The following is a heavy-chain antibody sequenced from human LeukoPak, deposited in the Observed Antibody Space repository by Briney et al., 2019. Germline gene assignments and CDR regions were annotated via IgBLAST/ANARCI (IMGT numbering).Heavy chain of an antibody. CDR2: ISGSGGST. V-gene: IGHV3-23*01. CDR1: GFTFSSYA. J-gene: IGHJ3*02. D-gene: IGHD2-2*01. Sequence: GGSLRLSCTASGFTFSSYAMSWVRQAPGKGLEWVSAISGSGGSTYYADSVKGRFTISRDNSKNTLYLQMNSLRAEDTAVYYCARVGLPVGCSSTSCYSGAFDIWGQGTMVTVSS. CDR3: ARVGLPVGCSSTSCYSGAFDI.